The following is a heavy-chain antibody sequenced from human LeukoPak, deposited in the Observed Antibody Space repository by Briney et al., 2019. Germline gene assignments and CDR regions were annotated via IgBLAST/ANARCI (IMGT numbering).Heavy chain of an antibody. CDR1: GFTFSSYW. CDR2: INGDGSST. Sequence: GGSLRLSCAASGFTFSSYWMHWVRQAPGKGLVWVSRINGDGSSTSYADSVKGRFTISRDNAKNTLYLQMNSLRAEDTAVYYCAGLQWLATVDIWGQGTMVTVSS. J-gene: IGHJ3*02. V-gene: IGHV3-74*01. D-gene: IGHD6-19*01. CDR3: AGLQWLATVDI.